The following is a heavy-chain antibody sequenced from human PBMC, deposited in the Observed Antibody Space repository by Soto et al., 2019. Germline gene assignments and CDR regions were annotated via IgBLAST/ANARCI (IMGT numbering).Heavy chain of an antibody. D-gene: IGHD2-21*02. J-gene: IGHJ4*02. Sequence: QVQLEESGGGVVQPGRSLRLSCRGSGFTFSCYAIQWVRQAPGKGLEWVAAMSEDGTNKHTADSVKGRFTISRDNSRNTVYLQVNNLRVEDTAVYYCVRRLTTTVTAMGYWRQGTPVTVSS. CDR3: VRRLTTTVTAMGY. CDR1: GFTFSCYA. V-gene: IGHV3-30-3*01. CDR2: MSEDGTNK.